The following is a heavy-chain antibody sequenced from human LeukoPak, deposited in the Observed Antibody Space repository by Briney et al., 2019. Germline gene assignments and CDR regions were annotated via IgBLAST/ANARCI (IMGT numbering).Heavy chain of an antibody. V-gene: IGHV1-3*02. CDR3: ARGVYPHNYFDY. J-gene: IGHJ4*02. CDR1: GYTFTSYA. CDR2: TNAGNGYT. Sequence: ASVKVSCKASGYTFTSYAMHWVRQAPGQRLEWMGWTNAGNGYTKFSKEFQDRVTITRDTSASTAYMELSSLRSDDMAVYYCARGVYPHNYFDYWGQGTLVTVSS.